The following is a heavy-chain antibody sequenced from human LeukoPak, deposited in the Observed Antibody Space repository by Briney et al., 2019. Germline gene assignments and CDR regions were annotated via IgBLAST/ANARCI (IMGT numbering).Heavy chain of an antibody. CDR1: GGSISSSSYY. CDR3: ARDPGSSGWTKYYYYYYMDV. D-gene: IGHD6-19*01. J-gene: IGHJ6*03. V-gene: IGHV4-39*07. CDR2: IYYSGST. Sequence: SETLSLTCTVSGGSISSSSYYWGWTGQPPGKGLEWIGSIYYSGSTYYNPSLKSRVTISVDTSKNQFSLKLSSVTAADTAVYYCARDPGSSGWTKYYYYYYMDVWGKGTTVTVSS.